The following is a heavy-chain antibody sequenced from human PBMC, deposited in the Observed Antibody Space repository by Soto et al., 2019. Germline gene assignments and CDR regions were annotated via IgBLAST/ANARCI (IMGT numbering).Heavy chain of an antibody. V-gene: IGHV4-59*01. Sequence: ASETLSLTCTVSGGSISSYYWSWIRQPPGKGLEWIGYIYYSGSTNYNPSLKSRVTISVDTSKNQFSLKLSSVTAADTAVYYCARGIWARYYFDYWGQGTLVTVSS. D-gene: IGHD6-6*01. J-gene: IGHJ4*02. CDR1: GGSISSYY. CDR2: IYYSGST. CDR3: ARGIWARYYFDY.